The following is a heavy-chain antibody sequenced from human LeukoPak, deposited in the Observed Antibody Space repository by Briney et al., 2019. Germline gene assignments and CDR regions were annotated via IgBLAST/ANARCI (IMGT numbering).Heavy chain of an antibody. CDR1: GGSISSYY. J-gene: IGHJ4*02. V-gene: IGHV4-59*01. CDR2: IYYSGST. Sequence: PSETLSLTCTVSGGSISSYYWSWIRQPPGKGLEWIGYIYYSGSTNYNPSLKSRVTISVDTSKNQFSLKLSSVTAADTAVYYCASTLYSGSYYLTQLDYWGQGTLVTVSS. D-gene: IGHD1-26*01. CDR3: ASTLYSGSYYLTQLDY.